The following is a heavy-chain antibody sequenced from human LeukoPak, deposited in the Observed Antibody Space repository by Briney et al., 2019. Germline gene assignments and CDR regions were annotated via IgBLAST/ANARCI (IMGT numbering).Heavy chain of an antibody. CDR1: GFTFSGFW. V-gene: IGHV3-7*03. CDR3: ARSSYSSSSSV. Sequence: PGGSLRLSCAVSGFTFSGFWMSWSRQAPGKGLEWVASINSDGSEGYYADVVKGRFTISRDNVKNSLYLQINSLRAEDTAVYYCARSSYSSSSSVRGQGTMVTVSS. CDR2: INSDGSEG. J-gene: IGHJ3*01. D-gene: IGHD6-6*01.